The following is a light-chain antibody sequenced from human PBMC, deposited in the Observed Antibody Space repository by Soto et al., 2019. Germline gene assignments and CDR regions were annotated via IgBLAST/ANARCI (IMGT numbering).Light chain of an antibody. Sequence: EIVLTQSPGTLSVSPGERATLSCWASQTISSNNLAWYQQKPGQAPSLLIYGTSSRATGIPDRFSGSGSGTDFTLTISRLEPEDSAIYYCQQYVSWTFGQGTKVEI. V-gene: IGKV3-20*01. CDR3: QQYVSWT. CDR2: GTS. CDR1: QTISSNN. J-gene: IGKJ1*01.